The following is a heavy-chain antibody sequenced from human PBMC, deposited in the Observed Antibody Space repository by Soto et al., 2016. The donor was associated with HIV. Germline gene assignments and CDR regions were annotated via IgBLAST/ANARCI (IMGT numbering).Heavy chain of an antibody. J-gene: IGHJ2*01. CDR2: IWDDGSNK. V-gene: IGHV3-33*01. Sequence: VQLVESGGGVVQPGRSQRLSCAASGFTFSIYGMHWVRQAPGKGLEWVAVIWDDGSNKYYADSVKGRFTISRDNSKNTLYLQMNSLRAEDTAVYYCATHRGVELVDRWYFDLWGLAPWSLSPQ. D-gene: IGHD5-12*01. CDR3: ATHRGVELVDRWYFDL. CDR1: GFTFSIYG.